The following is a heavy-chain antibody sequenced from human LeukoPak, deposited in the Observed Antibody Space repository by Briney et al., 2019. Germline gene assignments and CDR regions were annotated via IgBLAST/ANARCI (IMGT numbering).Heavy chain of an antibody. J-gene: IGHJ4*02. Sequence: AGRSLRLSCAASGFTFNRYDMHWVRQAPGKGLEWVALISYDGNYKYYADSVKGRFTISRDNSKNTLYLQMNSLRAEDTAVYYCARGGDITMVNPPFGYWGQGTLVTVSS. CDR3: ARGGDITMVNPPFGY. CDR2: ISYDGNYK. CDR1: GFTFNRYD. D-gene: IGHD5-18*01. V-gene: IGHV3-30-3*01.